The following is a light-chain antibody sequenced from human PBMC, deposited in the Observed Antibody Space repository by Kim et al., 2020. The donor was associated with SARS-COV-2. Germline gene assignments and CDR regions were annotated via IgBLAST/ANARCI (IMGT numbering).Light chain of an antibody. CDR2: RDK. J-gene: IGLJ2*01. Sequence: SYELTQPLSVSVALGQTATIPCGGNNIENKNVHWYHQRPGQAPVLVMYRDKKRPSGISERLSGFNSGNTATLTISRVEAGDEGDYYCQVWDSRAVVFGGGTQLAVL. CDR1: NIENKN. CDR3: QVWDSRAVV. V-gene: IGLV3-9*01.